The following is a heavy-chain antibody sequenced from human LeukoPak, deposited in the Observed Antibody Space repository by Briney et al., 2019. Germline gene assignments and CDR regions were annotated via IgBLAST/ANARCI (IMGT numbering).Heavy chain of an antibody. D-gene: IGHD2-2*01. Sequence: SETLSLTCTVSGYSISSGYYWGWIRQPPGKGLEWIGSIYYSGSTYYNPSLKSRVTISVDTSKNQFSLKLSSVTAADTAVYYCAVVVPAATFDYWGQGTLVTVSS. CDR2: IYYSGST. CDR1: GYSISSGYY. V-gene: IGHV4-38-2*02. J-gene: IGHJ4*02. CDR3: AVVVPAATFDY.